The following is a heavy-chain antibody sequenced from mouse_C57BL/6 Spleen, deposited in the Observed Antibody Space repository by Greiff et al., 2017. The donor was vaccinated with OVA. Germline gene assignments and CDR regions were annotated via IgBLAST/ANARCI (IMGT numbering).Heavy chain of an antibody. D-gene: IGHD1-2*01. CDR2: INPNNGGT. CDR1: GYTFTDYN. Sequence: EVKLQESGPELVKPGASVKIPCKASGYTFTDYNMDWVKQSHGKSLEWIGDINPNNGGTIYNQKFKGKATLTVDKSSSTAYMELRSLTSEDTAVYYCARSPHYGGAMDYWGQGTSVTVSS. J-gene: IGHJ4*01. CDR3: ARSPHYGGAMDY. V-gene: IGHV1-18*01.